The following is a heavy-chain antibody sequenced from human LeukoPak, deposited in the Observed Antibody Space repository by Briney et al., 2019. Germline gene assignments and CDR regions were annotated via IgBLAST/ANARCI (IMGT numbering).Heavy chain of an antibody. V-gene: IGHV3-53*01. D-gene: IGHD6-13*01. J-gene: IGHJ3*02. CDR3: AKYSSRNRGAFDI. CDR2: IYSGGSI. Sequence: PGGSLRLSCAASGFTFSSYSMNWVRQAPGKGLEWVSVIYSGGSIYYADSVKGRFTISRDNSKNTLYLQMNSLRAEDTAVYYCAKYSSRNRGAFDIWGQGTMVTVSS. CDR1: GFTFSSYS.